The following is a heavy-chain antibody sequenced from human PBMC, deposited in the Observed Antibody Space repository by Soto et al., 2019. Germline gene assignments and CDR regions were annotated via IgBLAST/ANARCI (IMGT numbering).Heavy chain of an antibody. D-gene: IGHD5-12*01. CDR1: GFTFSSYW. Sequence: GGSLRLSCAASGFTFSSYWMSWVRQAPGKGLEWATNIKQDGSEKYYVDSVKGRFTISRDNAKNSLYLQMNSLRAEDTAVYYCARDHSGYVTGGMDVWGQGTTVTVSS. CDR3: ARDHSGYVTGGMDV. V-gene: IGHV3-7*05. J-gene: IGHJ6*02. CDR2: IKQDGSEK.